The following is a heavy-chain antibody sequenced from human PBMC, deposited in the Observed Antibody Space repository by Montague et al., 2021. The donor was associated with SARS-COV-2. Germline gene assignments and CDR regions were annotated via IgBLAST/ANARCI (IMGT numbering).Heavy chain of an antibody. CDR1: GFSLSTSGVC. Sequence: PALVTSTQTLTLTCTFSGFSLSTSGVCVGWIRQPPGKALEWLARXYWXSYNRYSPSLKSRLTITKDTSKNRVVLTMTNMDPVDTATYYCAHKTGLRYFDWLFKTNPTGGYFDLWGRGTLVTVSS. CDR2: XYWXSYN. J-gene: IGHJ2*01. CDR3: AHKTGLRYFDWLFKTNPTGGYFDL. D-gene: IGHD3-9*01. V-gene: IGHV2-5*01.